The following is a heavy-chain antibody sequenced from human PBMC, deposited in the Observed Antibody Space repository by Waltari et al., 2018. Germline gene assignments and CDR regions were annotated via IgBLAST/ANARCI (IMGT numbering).Heavy chain of an antibody. J-gene: IGHJ3*02. Sequence: QVQLQESGPGLVKPSQPLSLTCTVSGGSISSGDYSWSWIRQPPGKGLEWIGYIYYSGSTYYNPSLKSRVTISVDTSKNQFSLKLSSVTAADTAVYYCARAGRVWIRGAFDIWGQGTMVTVSS. CDR2: IYYSGST. V-gene: IGHV4-30-4*08. CDR3: ARAGRVWIRGAFDI. CDR1: GGSISSGDYS. D-gene: IGHD5-18*01.